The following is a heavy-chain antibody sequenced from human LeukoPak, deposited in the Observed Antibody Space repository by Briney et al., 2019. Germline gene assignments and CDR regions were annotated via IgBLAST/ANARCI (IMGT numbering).Heavy chain of an antibody. CDR2: IDTVGDT. J-gene: IGHJ4*02. V-gene: IGHV3-13*01. CDR3: ARGRPGAGIRTTSGYDY. Sequence: GGSLRLSCTASGFTFSTYDMHWVRQVPGKGLESVSAIDTVGDTYYPGSVKGRFTISRENAKNSLYLQMNSLRAGDTAVYFCARGRPGAGIRTTSGYDYWGQGTLVTVSS. D-gene: IGHD2-2*01. CDR1: GFTFSTYD.